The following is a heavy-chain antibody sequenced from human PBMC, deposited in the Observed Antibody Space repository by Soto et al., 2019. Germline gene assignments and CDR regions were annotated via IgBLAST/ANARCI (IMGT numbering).Heavy chain of an antibody. CDR1: GGTFSSYA. Sequence: SVKVSCKASGGTFSSYAISWVRQAPGQGLEWMGGIIPIFGTANYAQKFQGRVTITADESTSTAYMELSSLRSEDTAVYYCARENSPTTYYYGMDVWGQGTTVTVSS. D-gene: IGHD1-1*01. V-gene: IGHV1-69*13. CDR3: ARENSPTTYYYGMDV. J-gene: IGHJ6*02. CDR2: IIPIFGTA.